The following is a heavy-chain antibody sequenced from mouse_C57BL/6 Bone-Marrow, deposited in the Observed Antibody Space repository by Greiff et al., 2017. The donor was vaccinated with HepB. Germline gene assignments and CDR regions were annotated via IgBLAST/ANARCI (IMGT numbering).Heavy chain of an antibody. Sequence: EVQGVESGGGLVQPGGSLKLSCAASGFTFSDYYMYWVRQTPEKRLEWVAYISNGGGSTYYPDTVKGRFTISRDNAKNTLYLQMSRLKSEDTAMYYCARHEVTTVVADWYFDVWGTGTTVTVSS. V-gene: IGHV5-12*01. CDR3: ARHEVTTVVADWYFDV. D-gene: IGHD1-1*01. CDR1: GFTFSDYY. J-gene: IGHJ1*03. CDR2: ISNGGGST.